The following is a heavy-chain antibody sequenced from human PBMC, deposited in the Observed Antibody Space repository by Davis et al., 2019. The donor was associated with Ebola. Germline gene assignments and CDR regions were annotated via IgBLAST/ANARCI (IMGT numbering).Heavy chain of an antibody. J-gene: IGHJ3*01. V-gene: IGHV3-23*01. CDR2: LGPSADT. Sequence: GGSLRLSCAASGFVFSSYVMSWVRRAPGKGLEWVSTLGPSADTYYADSVKGRFTISRDNSKNTLYLQMNGLRVEDTAIYYCAKDTSNIWFDVWGQGTMVTVSS. CDR1: GFVFSSYV. CDR3: AKDTSNIWFDV. D-gene: IGHD1-26*01.